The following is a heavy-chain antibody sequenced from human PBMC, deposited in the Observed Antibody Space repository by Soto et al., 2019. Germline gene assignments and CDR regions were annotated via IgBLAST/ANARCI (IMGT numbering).Heavy chain of an antibody. D-gene: IGHD4-4*01. J-gene: IGHJ4*02. CDR2: ISAYNGNT. V-gene: IGHV1-18*01. Sequence: GASVKVSCKASGYTFTSYGISWVRQAPGQGLEWMGWISAYNGNTNYAQKLQGRVTMTTDTSTSTAYMELRSLRSDDTAVYYCARARRLTKVNRPFDYWGQGTLVTVSS. CDR1: GYTFTSYG. CDR3: ARARRLTKVNRPFDY.